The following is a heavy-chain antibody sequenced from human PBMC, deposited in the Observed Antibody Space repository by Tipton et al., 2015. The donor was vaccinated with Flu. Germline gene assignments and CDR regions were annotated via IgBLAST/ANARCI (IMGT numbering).Heavy chain of an antibody. CDR1: GGSFSGYY. Sequence: TLSLTCAVYGGSFSGYYWSWIRQPPGKGLEWLGEINHSGSPKYNPPLKSRLTISVDTSKNQFSLKVTSLTAADTAVYYCARGNGYTNAYLDFWGQGTLVTVSS. CDR3: ARGNGYTNAYLDF. CDR2: INHSGSP. D-gene: IGHD5-18*01. J-gene: IGHJ4*02. V-gene: IGHV4-34*01.